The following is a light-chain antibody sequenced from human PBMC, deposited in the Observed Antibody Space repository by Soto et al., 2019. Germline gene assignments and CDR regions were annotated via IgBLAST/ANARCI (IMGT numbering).Light chain of an antibody. Sequence: QSVLTQPASVSGSPGQSIASSCTGTTSDVGGYNYVCWYQQHPGKVPKLRIHEVSNRHSGVSNRFSGSKSGNTASLTISRLQAEDEADYYCLSKTSSISYVFGTGTKVTV. CDR3: LSKTSSISYV. J-gene: IGLJ1*01. CDR1: TSDVGGYNY. V-gene: IGLV2-14*01. CDR2: EVS.